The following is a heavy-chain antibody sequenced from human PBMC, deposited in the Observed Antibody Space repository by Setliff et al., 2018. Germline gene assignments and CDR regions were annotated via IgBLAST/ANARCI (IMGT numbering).Heavy chain of an antibody. D-gene: IGHD3-3*01. CDR2: FHTGGST. V-gene: IGHV4-61*09. CDR1: GDSISSGSYY. CDR3: ARAGPTVTFFRVLVISWWDP. Sequence: SETLSLTCTVSGDSISSGSYYWTWIRQPAGKGLEWIGHFHTGGSTNYNRSLRSRVSISVDTSKNQFSLKLSSVTAADTATYYSARAGPTVTFFRVLVISWWDPWGQGSLVTVSS. J-gene: IGHJ5*02.